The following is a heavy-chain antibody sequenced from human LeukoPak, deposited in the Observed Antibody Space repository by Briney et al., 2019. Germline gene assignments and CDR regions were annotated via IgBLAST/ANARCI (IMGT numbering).Heavy chain of an antibody. CDR2: IIPILGIA. V-gene: IGHV1-69*04. Sequence: ASVKVSCKASGGTFSSYAISWVRQAPGQGLEWMGRIIPILGIANYAQKFQGRVTITADKSTSTAYMELSSLRSDDTAVYYCARDHGGFPLPSSYYYDSSVFYVFDYWGQGTLVTVSS. CDR1: GGTFSSYA. D-gene: IGHD3-22*01. CDR3: ARDHGGFPLPSSYYYDSSVFYVFDY. J-gene: IGHJ4*02.